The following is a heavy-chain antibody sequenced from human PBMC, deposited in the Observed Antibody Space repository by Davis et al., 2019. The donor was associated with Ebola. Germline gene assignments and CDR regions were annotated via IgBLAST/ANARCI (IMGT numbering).Heavy chain of an antibody. Sequence: GESLKISCAASGFTFSSYATSWVRQAPGKGLEWVSIITGDASNTMYADSVKGRFTISRDNSKNTLFLQMNSLRAEDTALYYCAKGSHIAVAGTDNWFDPWGQGTLVTVSS. D-gene: IGHD6-19*01. CDR2: ITGDASNT. J-gene: IGHJ5*02. CDR1: GFTFSSYA. V-gene: IGHV3-23*01. CDR3: AKGSHIAVAGTDNWFDP.